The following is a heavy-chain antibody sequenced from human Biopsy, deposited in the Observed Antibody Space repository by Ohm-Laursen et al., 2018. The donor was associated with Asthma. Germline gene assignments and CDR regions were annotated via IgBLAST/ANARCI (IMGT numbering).Heavy chain of an antibody. J-gene: IGHJ3*02. Sequence: SLRLSCAASGFTMGINGINWVRQGPGKGLEWVALVSSDGHNKYYEDSVKGRFTISRDNSRNRLYLQISRLTVEDSAVYFCARQSGQDYGDSSGFDIWGQGTKVAVSS. CDR2: VSSDGHNK. CDR3: ARQSGQDYGDSSGFDI. V-gene: IGHV3-30*03. CDR1: GFTMGING. D-gene: IGHD3-22*01.